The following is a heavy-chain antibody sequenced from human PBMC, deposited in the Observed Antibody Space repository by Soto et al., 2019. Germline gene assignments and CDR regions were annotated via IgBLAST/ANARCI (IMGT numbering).Heavy chain of an antibody. J-gene: IGHJ6*02. D-gene: IGHD3-3*01. CDR2: ISYDGSNK. V-gene: IGHV3-30-3*01. Sequence: GGSLRLSCAASGFTFSSYAMHWVRQAPGKGLEWVAVISYDGSNKYYADSAKGRFTISRDNSKNTLYLQMNSLRAEDTAVYYCARDREGYYDFWSGYYTGYYYYGMDVWGQGTTVTVSS. CDR1: GFTFSSYA. CDR3: ARDREGYYDFWSGYYTGYYYYGMDV.